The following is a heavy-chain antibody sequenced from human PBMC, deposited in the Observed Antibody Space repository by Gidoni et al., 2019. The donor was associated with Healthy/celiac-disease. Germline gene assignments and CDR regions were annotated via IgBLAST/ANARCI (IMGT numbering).Heavy chain of an antibody. V-gene: IGHV3-72*01. Sequence: EVQLVESGGGLIQPEGCLQLSCAACGFPFSDQCMEWVRQAPGKGLEWVCPTRNKANSYTKEYAAYVKGRFTISRDDSKNSLYLQMNSLKTEDTAVYYCARVGYRKVPTYYYYYMDVWGKGTTVTVSS. CDR1: GFPFSDQC. J-gene: IGHJ6*03. CDR2: TRNKANSYTK. CDR3: ARVGYRKVPTYYYYYMDV. D-gene: IGHD6-25*01.